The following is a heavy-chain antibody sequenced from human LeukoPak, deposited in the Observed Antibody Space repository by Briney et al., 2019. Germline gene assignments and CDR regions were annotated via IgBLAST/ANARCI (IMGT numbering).Heavy chain of an antibody. V-gene: IGHV3-30*02. CDR2: MHYDGSNN. Sequence: GGSLRLSCAASGFTFSSYAMSWVRQAPGKGLEWVAFMHYDGSNNYYADSVKGRFTISRDNSKNTLYLQMNTLRADGTAVYYCAKDHGSSDWYYFDYWGQGTLVTVSS. J-gene: IGHJ4*02. CDR1: GFTFSSYA. D-gene: IGHD6-13*01. CDR3: AKDHGSSDWYYFDY.